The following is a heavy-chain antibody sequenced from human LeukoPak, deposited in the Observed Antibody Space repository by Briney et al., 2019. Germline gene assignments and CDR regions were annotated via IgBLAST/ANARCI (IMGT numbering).Heavy chain of an antibody. D-gene: IGHD2/OR15-2a*01. Sequence: GGSLRLSCAASGFTFSSYAMSWVRQAPGKGLEWVSAISGSGGSTYYADSVKGRFTISRDNAKKSLYLQMDSLRAEDTAVYYCARDPERFLYWGQGTLVTVSS. V-gene: IGHV3-23*01. CDR2: ISGSGGST. CDR1: GFTFSSYA. CDR3: ARDPERFLY. J-gene: IGHJ4*02.